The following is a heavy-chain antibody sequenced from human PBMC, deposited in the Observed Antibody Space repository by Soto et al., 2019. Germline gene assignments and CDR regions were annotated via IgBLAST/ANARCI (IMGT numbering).Heavy chain of an antibody. D-gene: IGHD2-21*02. CDR3: ARDEGPRNVVVTAIQYWYFDL. J-gene: IGHJ2*01. CDR1: GFTFSSYS. Sequence: GGSLRLSCAASGFTFSSYSMNWVRQAPGKGLEWVSSISSSSSYIYYADSVKGRFTISRDNAKNSLYLQMNSLRAEDTAVYYCARDEGPRNVVVTAIQYWYFDLWGRGTLVTVSS. V-gene: IGHV3-21*01. CDR2: ISSSSSYI.